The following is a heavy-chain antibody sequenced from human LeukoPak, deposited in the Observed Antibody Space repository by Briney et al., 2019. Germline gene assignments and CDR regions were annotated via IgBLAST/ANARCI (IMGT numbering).Heavy chain of an antibody. J-gene: IGHJ4*02. CDR1: AGSFSSYA. CDR3: VRDYDTSGTQKNYFDF. V-gene: IGHV1-69*04. D-gene: IGHD3-22*01. Sequence: SVKVSCKSPAGSFSSYAVSWVRQAPGRGLEWMGRIIQIFDSKDYAERFRGRLTLTADRSTGTAFMELSSLRPDDTATYSCVRDYDTSGTQKNYFDFWGQGTLITVSS. CDR2: IIQIFDSK.